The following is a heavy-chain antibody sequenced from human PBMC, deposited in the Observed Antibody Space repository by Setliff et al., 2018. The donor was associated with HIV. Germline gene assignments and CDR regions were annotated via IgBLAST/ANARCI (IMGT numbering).Heavy chain of an antibody. J-gene: IGHJ6*03. CDR3: ASLLYYYGSGAGYYMDV. CDR2: IYTSGST. Sequence: ETLSLTCTVSGGSISSYYWSWIRQPPGKGLEWIGYIYTSGSTNYNPSLKSRVTISVDTSKNQFSLKLSSVTAADTAVYYCASLLYYYGSGAGYYMDVWGKGTTVTVSS. CDR1: GGSISSYY. V-gene: IGHV4-4*08. D-gene: IGHD3-10*01.